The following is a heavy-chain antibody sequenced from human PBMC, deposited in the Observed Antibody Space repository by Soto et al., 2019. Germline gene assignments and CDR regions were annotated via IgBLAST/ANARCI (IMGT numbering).Heavy chain of an antibody. J-gene: IGHJ5*02. D-gene: IGHD5-18*01. CDR2: ISFDGNDK. Sequence: QVQLVESGGGVVQPGRSLRLSCAASGFTFSSYGMHWVRQAPGKGLEWVAVISFDGNDKDYADSVKGRFTISRDNSKNTLYVQMNSPSPDDTAVYYCAKPTLGGGYSFGPLLSWGQGTLVTVSS. CDR3: AKPTLGGGYSFGPLLS. V-gene: IGHV3-30*18. CDR1: GFTFSSYG.